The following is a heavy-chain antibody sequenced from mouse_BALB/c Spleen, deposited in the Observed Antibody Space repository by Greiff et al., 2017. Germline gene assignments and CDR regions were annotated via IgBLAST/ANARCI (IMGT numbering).Heavy chain of an antibody. CDR3: ARGGLRHGYYFDY. V-gene: IGHV5-12-1*01. J-gene: IGHJ2*01. CDR1: GFAFSSYD. CDR2: ISSGGGST. Sequence: EVKLVESGGGLVKPGGSLKLSCAASGFAFSSYDMSWVRQTPEKRLEWVAYISSGGGSTYYPDTVKGRFTISRDNAKNTLYLQMSSLKSEDTAMYYCARGGLRHGYYFDYWGQGTTLTVSS. D-gene: IGHD2-4*01.